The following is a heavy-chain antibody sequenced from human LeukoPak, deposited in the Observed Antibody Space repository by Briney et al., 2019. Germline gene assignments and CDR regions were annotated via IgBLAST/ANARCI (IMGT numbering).Heavy chain of an antibody. CDR1: GYTFTSYG. D-gene: IGHD6-13*01. V-gene: IGHV1-18*01. J-gene: IGHJ4*02. CDR3: ARHDSSSWYTFFFDY. Sequence: ASVKVSCKASGYTFTSYGISWVRQAPGQGLEWMGWISAYNGNTNYAQKLQGRVTMTTDTSTSTAYMELRSLRSDDTAVYYCARHDSSSWYTFFFDYWGQGTLVTVSS. CDR2: ISAYNGNT.